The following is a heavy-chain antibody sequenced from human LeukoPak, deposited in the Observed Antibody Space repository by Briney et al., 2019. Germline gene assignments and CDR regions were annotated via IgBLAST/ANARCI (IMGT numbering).Heavy chain of an antibody. V-gene: IGHV4-39*07. Sequence: PSETLSLTCTVSGGSFTGTTYYGGWIRQPPGTGLEWIGSIYYSGSTYYNPSLKSRVTISVDTSKNQFSLKLSSVTAADTAVYYCARDPRYCSGGSCSIQFDYWGQGTLVTVSS. CDR3: ARDPRYCSGGSCSIQFDY. CDR2: IYYSGST. CDR1: GGSFTGTTYY. J-gene: IGHJ4*02. D-gene: IGHD2-15*01.